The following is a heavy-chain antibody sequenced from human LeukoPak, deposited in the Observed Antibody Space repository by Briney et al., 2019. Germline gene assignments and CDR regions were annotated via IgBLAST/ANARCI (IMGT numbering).Heavy chain of an antibody. CDR1: GGSISTYY. Sequence: KPSETLSLTCTVSGGSISTYYWSWIRRPPGKGLEWIAYIHASGPTNYNPSLKSRITISVDTSKNQFSLKLSSVTAADTAVYYCARHDAGIAARPFDNWGQGTLVTVPS. V-gene: IGHV4-4*09. D-gene: IGHD6-6*01. CDR2: IHASGPT. J-gene: IGHJ4*02. CDR3: ARHDAGIAARPFDN.